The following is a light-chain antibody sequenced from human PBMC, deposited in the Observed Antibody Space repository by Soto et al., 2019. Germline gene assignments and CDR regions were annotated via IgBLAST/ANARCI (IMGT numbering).Light chain of an antibody. Sequence: QSALTQPASVSGSPGRSIAISCTGTSSDVGGYNYVSWYQQHPGKAPKLIIFDVTNRPSGVSDRFSGSKSGSTASLTISGLQADDEADYYCTSFAGSGTYVFGTGTRLTVL. CDR3: TSFAGSGTYV. J-gene: IGLJ1*01. CDR2: DVT. CDR1: SSDVGGYNY. V-gene: IGLV2-14*01.